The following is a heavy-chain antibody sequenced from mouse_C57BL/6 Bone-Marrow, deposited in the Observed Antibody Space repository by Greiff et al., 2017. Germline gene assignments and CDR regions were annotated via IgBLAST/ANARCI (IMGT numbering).Heavy chain of an antibody. J-gene: IGHJ2*01. D-gene: IGHD1-1*01. CDR1: GYTFTSYW. V-gene: IGHV1-55*01. CDR2: IYPGSGST. CDR3: ARWATTVVADDY. Sequence: QESGAELVKPGASVKMSCKASGYTFTSYWITWVKQRPGQGLEWIGDIYPGSGSTNYNEKFKSKATLTVDTSSSTAYMQLSSLTSEDSAVYYCARWATTVVADDYWGQGTTLTVSS.